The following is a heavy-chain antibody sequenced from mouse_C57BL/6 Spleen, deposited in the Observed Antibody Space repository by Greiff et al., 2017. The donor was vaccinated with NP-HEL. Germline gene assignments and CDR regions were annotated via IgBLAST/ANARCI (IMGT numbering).Heavy chain of an antibody. D-gene: IGHD1-1*01. CDR3: ASHYYSMYYFDY. CDR2: IRNKANGYTT. J-gene: IGHJ2*01. Sequence: EVQRVESGGGLVQPGGSLSLSCAASGFTFTDYYMSWVRQPPGKALEWLGFIRNKANGYTTEYSASVKGRFTISRDNSQSILYLQMNALRAEDSATYYCASHYYSMYYFDYWGQGTTLTVSS. V-gene: IGHV7-3*01. CDR1: GFTFTDYY.